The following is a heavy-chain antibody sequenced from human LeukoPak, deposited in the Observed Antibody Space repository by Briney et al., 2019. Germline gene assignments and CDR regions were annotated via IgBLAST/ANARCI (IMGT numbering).Heavy chain of an antibody. J-gene: IGHJ5*02. CDR3: ARAVMAGDPNWFDP. V-gene: IGHV1-2*02. D-gene: IGHD4-17*01. Sequence: ASVKVSCKASGYTFTGYYMHWVRQAPGQGLEWMGWINPNSGGTNYAQKFQGRVTMTRDTSISTAYMKLSRLRSDDTAVYYCARAVMAGDPNWFDPWGQGTLVTVSS. CDR2: INPNSGGT. CDR1: GYTFTGYY.